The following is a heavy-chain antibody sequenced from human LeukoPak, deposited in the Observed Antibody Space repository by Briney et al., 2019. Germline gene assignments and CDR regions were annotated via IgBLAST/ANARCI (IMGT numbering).Heavy chain of an antibody. D-gene: IGHD4-23*01. Sequence: SETLSLTCTVSGGSISSGGYYWSWIRQHPGKGLEWIGYIYYSGSTYYNPSLKSRVTISVDTSKNQFSLKLSSVTAADTAVYYCAREDYGGMVDYWGQGTLVTVSS. CDR1: GGSISSGGYY. V-gene: IGHV4-31*03. CDR2: IYYSGST. J-gene: IGHJ4*02. CDR3: AREDYGGMVDY.